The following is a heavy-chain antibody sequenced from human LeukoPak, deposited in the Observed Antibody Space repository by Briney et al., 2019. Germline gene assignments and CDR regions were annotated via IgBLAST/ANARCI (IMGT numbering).Heavy chain of an antibody. V-gene: IGHV3-23*01. D-gene: IGHD3-22*01. J-gene: IGHJ4*02. Sequence: GGSLRLSCAASGFTFSSYGMSWVRQAPGKGLEWVSAISGSGGSTYYADSVKGRFTISRDNTKNTLYLQMNSLRAEDTAVYYCAKALSAYYYDSSWDYWGQGTLVTVSS. CDR3: AKALSAYYYDSSWDY. CDR1: GFTFSSYG. CDR2: ISGSGGST.